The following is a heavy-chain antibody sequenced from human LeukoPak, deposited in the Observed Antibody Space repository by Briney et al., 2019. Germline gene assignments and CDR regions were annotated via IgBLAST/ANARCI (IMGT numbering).Heavy chain of an antibody. CDR2: ITSDGSST. Sequence: GGSLRLSCAASGVTFSSYWMHWVRQVPGKGLGWVSRITSDGSSTNYADSVRGRFTISGDNAKNTLYLQMNRLRAEDRAVYYCARGGVDYWGQGTLVTVSS. J-gene: IGHJ4*02. V-gene: IGHV3-74*01. D-gene: IGHD3-16*01. CDR3: ARGGVDY. CDR1: GVTFSSYW.